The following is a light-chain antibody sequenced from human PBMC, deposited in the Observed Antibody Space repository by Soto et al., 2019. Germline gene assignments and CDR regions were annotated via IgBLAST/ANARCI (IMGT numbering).Light chain of an antibody. Sequence: EIFLTPSPGTLSLSPGESATLSCRASRSLDSGQLAWYQQKVGRAPRLLIHDAFMRATGIPDRFSGSGSGTDFTLTIARLEPEDFAVYYCQQYGDSPRTFGQGTRLEIK. CDR1: RSLDSGQ. V-gene: IGKV3-20*01. CDR3: QQYGDSPRT. CDR2: DAF. J-gene: IGKJ5*01.